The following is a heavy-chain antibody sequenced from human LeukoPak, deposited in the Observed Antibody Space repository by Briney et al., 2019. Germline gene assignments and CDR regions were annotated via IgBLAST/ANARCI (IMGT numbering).Heavy chain of an antibody. V-gene: IGHV3-48*03. J-gene: IGHJ5*02. Sequence: GSLRLSCAASGFIFRSYEMNWVRQAPGKGLEWVSYISSSGSTIYYADSVKGRFTLSRDNAKNSLYLQMNSLRAEDTAVYYCARSGAAGNWFDPWGQGTLVTVSS. CDR2: ISSSGSTI. CDR1: GFIFRSYE. D-gene: IGHD6-13*01. CDR3: ARSGAAGNWFDP.